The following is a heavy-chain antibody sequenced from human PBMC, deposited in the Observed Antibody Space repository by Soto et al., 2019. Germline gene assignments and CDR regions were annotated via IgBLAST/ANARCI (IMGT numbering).Heavy chain of an antibody. V-gene: IGHV1-18*01. Sequence: QVQLVQSGAEVKKPGASVKVSCKASGYTFTSYGISWVRQAPGQGLEWMGWISAYNGNTNYAQKLQGRVTMTTDTSKSTGYMELRGLRSDDTAGEFWARAPRSSLDAPWGQGTLVTVSS. J-gene: IGHJ5*02. CDR3: ARAPRSSLDAP. CDR1: GYTFTSYG. CDR2: ISAYNGNT. D-gene: IGHD6-13*01.